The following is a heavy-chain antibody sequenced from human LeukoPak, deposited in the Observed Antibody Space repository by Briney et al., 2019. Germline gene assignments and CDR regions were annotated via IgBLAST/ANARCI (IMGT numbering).Heavy chain of an antibody. Sequence: GGSLRLSCAASGFTVSSNYMSWVRQAPGKGLEWVSSISSSSSYIYYADSVKGRFTISRDNAKNSLYLQMNSLRAEDTAVYYCARGITMIVVVPTGSWFEPWGQGTLVTVSS. CDR1: GFTVSSNY. CDR2: ISSSSSYI. V-gene: IGHV3-21*01. J-gene: IGHJ5*02. CDR3: ARGITMIVVVPTGSWFEP. D-gene: IGHD3-22*01.